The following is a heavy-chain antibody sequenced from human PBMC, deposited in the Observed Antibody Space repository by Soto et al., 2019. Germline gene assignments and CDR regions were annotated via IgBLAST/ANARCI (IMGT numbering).Heavy chain of an antibody. CDR3: AKDECYGYLF. V-gene: IGHV3-23*01. J-gene: IGHJ4*02. CDR1: GFTFSNYA. D-gene: IGHD4-17*01. CDR2: ISGGGGST. Sequence: EVQLLESGGGLVQPGGSLRLSCAASGFTFSNYAMSWVRQAPGKGLEWVSAISGGGGSTYYADSVKGRFTISRDNSKNTLYLQMNILRAEDTAVDYCAKDECYGYLFWCQGTLVTVSS.